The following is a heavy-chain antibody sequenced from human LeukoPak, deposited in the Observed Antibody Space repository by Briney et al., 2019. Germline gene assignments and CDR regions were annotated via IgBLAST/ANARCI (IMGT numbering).Heavy chain of an antibody. CDR2: IYYTGTT. CDR3: ARGHRGLGY. D-gene: IGHD3-16*01. Sequence: PSETLSLTCTVSVASISDYYWSWIRQPPGKGLEWIGYIYYTGTTNYNPSLKSRVTISVDTSKNQFSLKLTSVTAADTAVYYCARGHRGLGYWGQGTLVSVSS. CDR1: VASISDYY. V-gene: IGHV4-59*01. J-gene: IGHJ4*02.